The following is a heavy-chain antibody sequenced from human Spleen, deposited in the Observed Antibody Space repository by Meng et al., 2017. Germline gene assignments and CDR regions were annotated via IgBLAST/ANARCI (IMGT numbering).Heavy chain of an antibody. Sequence: GESLKISCVGSGFSFSDAWMSWVRQAPGQGLEWVGRVKSKIDGVTVDYAASVKGRFIISRDDSKNTVYLQMNSLKTEDTAVYYCSGHIDYWGQGTLVTVSS. V-gene: IGHV3-15*01. J-gene: IGHJ4*02. CDR1: GFSFSDAW. CDR3: SGHIDY. CDR2: VKSKIDGVTV. D-gene: IGHD5-12*01.